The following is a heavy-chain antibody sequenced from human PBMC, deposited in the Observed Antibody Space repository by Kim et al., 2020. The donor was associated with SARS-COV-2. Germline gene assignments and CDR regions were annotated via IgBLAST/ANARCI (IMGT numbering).Heavy chain of an antibody. V-gene: IGHV4-59*08. Sequence: SETLSLTCTVSGGSISSYYWSWIRQPPGKGLEWIGYIYYSGSTNYNPSLKSRVTISVDTSKNQFSLKLSSVTAAETAVYYCARHGPLGGYSSSGGWFDPWGQGTLVTVSS. D-gene: IGHD6-13*01. CDR1: GGSISSYY. CDR3: ARHGPLGGYSSSGGWFDP. J-gene: IGHJ5*02. CDR2: IYYSGST.